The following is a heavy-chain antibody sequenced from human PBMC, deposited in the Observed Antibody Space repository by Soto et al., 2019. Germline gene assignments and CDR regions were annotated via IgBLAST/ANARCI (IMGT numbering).Heavy chain of an antibody. CDR2: TYYRSKWYN. J-gene: IGHJ6*02. Sequence: SQTLSLNCAISGDSVSSNSAAWTWNRQSPSRGLEWLGRTYYRSKWYNDYAVSVKSRITINPDTSKNQFSLQLNSVTPEDTAVYYCARVGTFEAYGMDVWGQGTTVTVS. D-gene: IGHD3-10*01. CDR3: ARVGTFEAYGMDV. V-gene: IGHV6-1*01. CDR1: GDSVSSNSAA.